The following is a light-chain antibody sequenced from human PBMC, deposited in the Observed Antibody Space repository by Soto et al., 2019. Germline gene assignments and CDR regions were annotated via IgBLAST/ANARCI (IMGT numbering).Light chain of an antibody. Sequence: EIVMTQSPATLSVSPGERATLSCRASQSVSGNLAWYQQKPGQAPRLLIYGASTRATGFPARFSGGGSGTEFTLTISSLQSEDVAVYYCQQYNNWPLTFGGGTKVEIK. J-gene: IGKJ4*01. CDR3: QQYNNWPLT. V-gene: IGKV3-15*01. CDR1: QSVSGN. CDR2: GAS.